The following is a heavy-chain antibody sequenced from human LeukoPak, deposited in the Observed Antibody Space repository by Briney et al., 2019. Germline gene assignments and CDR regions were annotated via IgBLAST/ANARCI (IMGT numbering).Heavy chain of an antibody. D-gene: IGHD6-13*01. J-gene: IGHJ5*02. V-gene: IGHV3-53*01. CDR3: ARDAPQVPAAGVLAS. CDR2: MYSGGDT. Sequence: GGSLRLSCAASGFTVSDNYMSWVRQAPGKGLEWVSVMYSGGDTHYANSVKGRFTFSRDISKNTLFLQMNGLTTEDTAMYYCARDAPQVPAAGVLASWGQGTLVTVSS. CDR1: GFTVSDNY.